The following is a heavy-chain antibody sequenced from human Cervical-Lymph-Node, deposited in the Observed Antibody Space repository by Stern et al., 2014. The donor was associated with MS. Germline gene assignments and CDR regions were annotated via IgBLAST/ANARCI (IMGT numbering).Heavy chain of an antibody. V-gene: IGHV5-51*01. J-gene: IGHJ4*02. CDR3: ARQRYFDY. CDR2: IFPGGSVI. CDR1: GYTFTSYW. Sequence: VQLVQSGPEVKRPGESLKISCQASGYTFTSYWIGWVRQLPGKGLEWIAIIFPGGSVIRYSPSFPGQVTISADKSDSTAYWQWNNLKASDTAIYYCARQRYFDYWGQGTLVTVSS.